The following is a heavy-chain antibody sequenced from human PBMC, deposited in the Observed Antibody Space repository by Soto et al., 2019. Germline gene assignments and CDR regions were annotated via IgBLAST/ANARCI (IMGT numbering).Heavy chain of an antibody. CDR2: INHSGST. V-gene: IGHV4-34*01. Sequence: SETLSLTCAVYGGSFSGYYWSWIRQPPGKGLEWIGEINHSGSTNYNPSLKSRVTISVDTSKNQFSLKLSSVTAADTAVYYCARVPYSSSWENYYYYYGMDVWGQGTTVTVSS. CDR1: GGSFSGYY. J-gene: IGHJ6*02. D-gene: IGHD6-13*01. CDR3: ARVPYSSSWENYYYYYGMDV.